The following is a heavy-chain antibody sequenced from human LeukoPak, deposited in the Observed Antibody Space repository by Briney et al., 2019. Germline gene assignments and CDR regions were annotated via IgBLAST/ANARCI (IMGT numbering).Heavy chain of an antibody. Sequence: GGSLRLSCAASGFSFSRYSMNWVRQAPGKGLEWVSPISSSSSYIYYADSVKGRFTISRDNAKNSLYLQMNSLRAEDTAVYYCARGFHEGRFDYWGQGTLVTVSS. CDR2: ISSSSSYI. CDR3: ARGFHEGRFDY. CDR1: GFSFSRYS. V-gene: IGHV3-21*01. D-gene: IGHD3-3*01. J-gene: IGHJ4*02.